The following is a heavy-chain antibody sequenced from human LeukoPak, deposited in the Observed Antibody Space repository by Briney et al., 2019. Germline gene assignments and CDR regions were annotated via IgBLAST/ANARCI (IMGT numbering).Heavy chain of an antibody. J-gene: IGHJ4*02. CDR3: AKLFGGVIVIPDSDFDY. D-gene: IGHD3-16*02. Sequence: GGSPRLSCAASGFTFSSYAMSWVRQAPGKGLEWVSAISGSGGSTYYADSVKGRFTISRDNSKNTLYLQMNSLRAEDTAVYYCAKLFGGVIVIPDSDFDYWGQGTLVTVSS. CDR2: ISGSGGST. CDR1: GFTFSSYA. V-gene: IGHV3-23*01.